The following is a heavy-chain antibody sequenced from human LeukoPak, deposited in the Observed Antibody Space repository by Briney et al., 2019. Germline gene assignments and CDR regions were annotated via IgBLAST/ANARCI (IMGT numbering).Heavy chain of an antibody. CDR3: AREYSSSSGRRAFDF. CDR1: GGSFSGYY. V-gene: IGHV4-59*08. CDR2: IYYSGST. Sequence: SETLSLTCAVYGGSFSGYYWSWIRQPPGKGLEWIGYIYYSGSTNYNPSLKSRVTTLVDTSKNQFSLRLSSVTAADTAVYYCAREYSSSSGRRAFDFWGQGTMVTVSS. J-gene: IGHJ3*01. D-gene: IGHD6-6*01.